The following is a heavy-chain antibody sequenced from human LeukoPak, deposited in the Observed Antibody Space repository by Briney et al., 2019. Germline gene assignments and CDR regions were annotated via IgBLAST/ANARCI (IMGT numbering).Heavy chain of an antibody. V-gene: IGHV3-30-3*01. CDR3: AGAGGVYYFEY. CDR2: ISDSGVNQ. Sequence: GGSLRLSCTASGFTFSDNVMHWVRQTPAKGLEWVAVISDSGVNQYYADSVKGRFTISRDNSKYTLYLQMNSLRPEDTAVYYCAGAGGVYYFEYWGQGTQVTVSS. CDR1: GFTFSDNV. D-gene: IGHD2-8*02. J-gene: IGHJ4*02.